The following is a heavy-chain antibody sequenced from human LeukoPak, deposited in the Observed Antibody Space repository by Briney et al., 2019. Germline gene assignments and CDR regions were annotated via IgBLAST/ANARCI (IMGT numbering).Heavy chain of an antibody. CDR1: GGSISSGDYY. J-gene: IGHJ3*02. CDR3: ARDSTYGDYDRRGAFDI. CDR2: NYYSGST. Sequence: PSQTLSLTCTVSGGSISSGDYYWSWIRQPPGKGLEWIGYNYYSGSTYYNPSLKSRVTISVDTSKNQFSLKLSSVTAADTAVYYCARDSTYGDYDRRGAFDIWGQGTMVTVSS. V-gene: IGHV4-30-4*01. D-gene: IGHD4-17*01.